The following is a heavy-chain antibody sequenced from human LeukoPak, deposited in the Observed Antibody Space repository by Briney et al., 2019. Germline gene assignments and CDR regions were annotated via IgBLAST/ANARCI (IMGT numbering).Heavy chain of an antibody. Sequence: SGTLSLTCAVSGGSISSYYWSWIRQPPGKGLEWIGYIYYSGSTNYNPSLKSRVTISVDTSKNQFSLKLSSVTAADTAVYYCARERAVGSGSYYSYSPNWFGPWGQGTLVTVSS. CDR2: IYYSGST. D-gene: IGHD3-10*01. CDR3: ARERAVGSGSYYSYSPNWFGP. CDR1: GGSISSYY. V-gene: IGHV4-59*01. J-gene: IGHJ5*02.